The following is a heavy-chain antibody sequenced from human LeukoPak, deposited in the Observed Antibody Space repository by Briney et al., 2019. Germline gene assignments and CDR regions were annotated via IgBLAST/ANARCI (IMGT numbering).Heavy chain of an antibody. CDR3: ARHEPGWRGAFDI. Sequence: SDTLSLTWTVSGSSMSTYYWTWIRQPQGKGQDSLWYIHYSGNTDSNPSLKSRVTVSVDTSKNQFSLELRSVTAADTAVYYCARHEPGWRGAFDIWGQGTMVTVSS. J-gene: IGHJ3*02. D-gene: IGHD2-15*01. CDR2: IHYSGNT. CDR1: GSSMSTYY. V-gene: IGHV4-59*08.